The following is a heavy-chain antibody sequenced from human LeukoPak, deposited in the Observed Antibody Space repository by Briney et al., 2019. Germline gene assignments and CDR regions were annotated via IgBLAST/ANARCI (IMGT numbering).Heavy chain of an antibody. CDR3: VSAGIAAAGTSYWFDP. CDR2: ISTRSSYI. V-gene: IGHV3-21*01. CDR1: GFTFSSYS. J-gene: IGHJ5*02. D-gene: IGHD6-13*01. Sequence: GGSLRLSCAASGFTFSSYSMNWVRQAPGKGLEWVSSISTRSSYIYYADSVKDRFTISRDNAKNSLYLQMNSLRAEDTAVYYCVSAGIAAAGTSYWFDPWGQGTLVTVSS.